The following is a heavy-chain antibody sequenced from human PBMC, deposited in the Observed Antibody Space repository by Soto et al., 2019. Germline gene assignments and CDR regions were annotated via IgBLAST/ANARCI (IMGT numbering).Heavy chain of an antibody. CDR1: GFNFGNNW. Sequence: EVQLVESGGGLVQPGGSLRLSCAASGFNFGNNWMHWVRQAPGKGLEWVSRMNSDGRTTNYADSVKGRLTVSSDNAKNTPYRQMNSLRAEDTAVYYCATAEVDYWGPGTLVTVSS. CDR3: ATAEVDY. J-gene: IGHJ4*02. V-gene: IGHV3-74*01. CDR2: MNSDGRTT.